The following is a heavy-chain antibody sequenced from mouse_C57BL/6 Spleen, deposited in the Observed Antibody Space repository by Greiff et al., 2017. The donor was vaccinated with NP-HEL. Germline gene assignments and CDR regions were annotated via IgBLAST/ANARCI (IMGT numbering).Heavy chain of an antibody. CDR1: GYAFSSSW. J-gene: IGHJ4*01. CDR2: IYPGDGDT. CDR3: ASGYYYGSSGPMDY. V-gene: IGHV1-82*01. Sequence: LQESGPELVKPGASVKISCKASGYAFSSSWMNWVKQRPGKGLEWIGRIYPGDGDTNYNGKFKGKATLTADKSSSTAYMQLSSLTSEDSAVYFCASGYYYGSSGPMDYWGQGTSVTVSS. D-gene: IGHD1-1*01.